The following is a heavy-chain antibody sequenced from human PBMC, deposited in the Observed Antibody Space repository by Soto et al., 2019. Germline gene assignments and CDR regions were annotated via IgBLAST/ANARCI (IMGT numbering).Heavy chain of an antibody. J-gene: IGHJ4*02. V-gene: IGHV1-3*01. Sequence: GASVKVSCKASGYTFTSYAMHWVRQAPGQRLEWMGWINAGNGNTKYSQKFQGRVTITRDTSASTAYMELSSLRSEDTAVYYCARVSSGYFDWPWDYWGQGTLVTVSS. CDR1: GYTFTSYA. D-gene: IGHD3-9*01. CDR3: ARVSSGYFDWPWDY. CDR2: INAGNGNT.